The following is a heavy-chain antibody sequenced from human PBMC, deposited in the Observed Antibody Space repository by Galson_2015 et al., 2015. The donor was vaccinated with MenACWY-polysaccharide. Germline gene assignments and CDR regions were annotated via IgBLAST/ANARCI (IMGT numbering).Heavy chain of an antibody. CDR2: IYWNDDK. Sequence: PALVKPTQTLTLTCTLSGFSLSTSEVGVGWIRQPPGKALEWLALIYWNDDKRYSPSLKSRLTITKDTSKNQVVLTMTNMDPVDTATYYCAHRGGYCSGGTCWRWFDPWGQGTLVTVSS. V-gene: IGHV2-5*01. CDR3: AHRGGYCSGGTCWRWFDP. D-gene: IGHD2-15*01. J-gene: IGHJ5*02. CDR1: GFSLSTSEVG.